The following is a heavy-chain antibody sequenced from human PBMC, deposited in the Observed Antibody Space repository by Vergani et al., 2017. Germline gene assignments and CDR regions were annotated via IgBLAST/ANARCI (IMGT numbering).Heavy chain of an antibody. J-gene: IGHJ6*02. CDR1: GGSISSYS. CDR2: IYYSGST. Sequence: QVQLQESGPGLVKPSETLSLTCTVSGGSISSYSWSWIRQPPGKGLEWIGYIYYSGSTNYNPSLKSRVTMSVDTSKNQFSLKLTSVTAADTAVYYCTTRGMVLWFGEFTLDRGGMDVWGQGTTVTVSS. CDR3: TTRGMVLWFGEFTLDRGGMDV. D-gene: IGHD3-10*01. V-gene: IGHV4-59*01.